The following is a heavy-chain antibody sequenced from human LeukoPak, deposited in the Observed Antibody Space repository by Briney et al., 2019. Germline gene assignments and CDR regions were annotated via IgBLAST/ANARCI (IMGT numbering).Heavy chain of an antibody. CDR1: GYTFTGYY. J-gene: IGHJ4*02. CDR2: INPNSGGT. D-gene: IGHD3-22*01. V-gene: IGHV1-2*02. CDR3: ARGGLYYYDSSGYFGVY. Sequence: ASVKVSCKASGYTFTGYYMHWVRQAPGQGLEWMGWINPNSGGTSYAQKFQGRVTMTRDTSISTAYMELSRLRSDDTAVYYCARGGLYYYDSSGYFGVYWGQGTLVTVSS.